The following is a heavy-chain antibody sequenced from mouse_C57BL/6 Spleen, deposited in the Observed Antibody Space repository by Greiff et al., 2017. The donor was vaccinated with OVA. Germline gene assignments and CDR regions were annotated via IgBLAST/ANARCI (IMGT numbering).Heavy chain of an antibody. CDR3: GHDLDY. J-gene: IGHJ2*01. D-gene: IGHD2-3*01. CDR1: GYTFTSYW. CDR2: IYPGSGST. Sequence: QVQLQQPGAELVKPGASVKMSCKASGYTFTSYWITWVKQRPGQGLEWIGDIYPGSGSTNYNEKFKSKATLTVATSSSTAYMQLSSRTSEDSAVYYCGHDLDYWGQGTTLTVSS. V-gene: IGHV1-55*01.